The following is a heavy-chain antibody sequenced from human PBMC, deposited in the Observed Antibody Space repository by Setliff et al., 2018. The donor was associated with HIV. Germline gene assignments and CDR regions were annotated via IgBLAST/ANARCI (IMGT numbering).Heavy chain of an antibody. V-gene: IGHV1-69*05. CDR2: IIPIFGTA. D-gene: IGHD5-12*01. CDR3: ARVLVARNYYYYGMDV. J-gene: IGHJ6*02. CDR1: GGTFSSYA. Sequence: GASVKVSCKAAGGTFSSYAISWVRQAPGQGLEWMGGIIPIFGTANYAQKFQGRVTITTDESTSTAYMELSSLRSEDTAVYYCARVLVARNYYYYGMDVWGQGTTVTVS.